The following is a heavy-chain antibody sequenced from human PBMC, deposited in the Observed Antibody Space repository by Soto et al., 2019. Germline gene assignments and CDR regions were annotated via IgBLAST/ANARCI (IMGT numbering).Heavy chain of an antibody. Sequence: GSLRLSCAASGFSFSDYYMSWIRQAPGKGLEWISYITYSDNTIYYADSVKGRFTISRDNAKNSLYLQMNSLRDEDTAVYYCARDRGIVATHVGYYFEYWGQGTLVTVSS. J-gene: IGHJ4*02. D-gene: IGHD5-12*01. V-gene: IGHV3-11*01. CDR3: ARDRGIVATHVGYYFEY. CDR2: ITYSDNTI. CDR1: GFSFSDYY.